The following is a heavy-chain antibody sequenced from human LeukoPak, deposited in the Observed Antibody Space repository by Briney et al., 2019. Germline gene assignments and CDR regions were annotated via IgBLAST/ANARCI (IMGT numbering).Heavy chain of an antibody. D-gene: IGHD3-16*01. J-gene: IGHJ3*02. CDR3: AKDFYRLGEFDAFDN. CDR2: ISWNSGRI. Sequence: GGSLRLSCAASGFTFDDYAMHGVGQAPGKGLEWVSGISWNSGRIGYADSVKGRFTISRDNAKNSLYLQMNSLRVEDTALYYCAKDFYRLGEFDAFDNWGQGTMVTVSS. V-gene: IGHV3-9*01. CDR1: GFTFDDYA.